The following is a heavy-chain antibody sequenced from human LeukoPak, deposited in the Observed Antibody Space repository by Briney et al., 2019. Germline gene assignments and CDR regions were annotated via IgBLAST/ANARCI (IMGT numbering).Heavy chain of an antibody. D-gene: IGHD3-10*01. V-gene: IGHV4-34*01. CDR3: ARGPSSTMVRGGLDV. Sequence: SETLSLTCAVYGGSFSGYYWSWIRQPPGKGLEWIGEINHSGSTNYNQSLKSRVTISVDTSKNQFSLKLSSVTAADTAVYYCARGPSSTMVRGGLDVWGKGTTVTVSS. J-gene: IGHJ6*04. CDR1: GGSFSGYY. CDR2: INHSGST.